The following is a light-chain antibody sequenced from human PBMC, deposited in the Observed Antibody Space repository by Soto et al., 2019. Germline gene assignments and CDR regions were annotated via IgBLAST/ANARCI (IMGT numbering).Light chain of an antibody. CDR2: GAS. Sequence: EVVLTQSTGMLSLSPGERATLSCRASQSVSSSYLGWYQQRPGQAPRLLMYGASRRATGIPDRFSGSGCGTDFTLTVSRLVDEDFAVYYCQQDVAHPSYFGQGTNLEIK. CDR1: QSVSSSY. J-gene: IGKJ2*01. V-gene: IGKV3-20*01. CDR3: QQDVAHPSY.